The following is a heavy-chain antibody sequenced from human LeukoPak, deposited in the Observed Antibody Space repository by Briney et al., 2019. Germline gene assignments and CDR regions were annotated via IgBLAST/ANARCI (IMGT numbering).Heavy chain of an antibody. CDR2: ISNRGSTI. D-gene: IGHD3-22*01. J-gene: IGHJ4*02. Sequence: PGGSLRLSCAASGFTFSNYAMSWVRQAPGKGLEWVSYISNRGSTIHYADSVRGRFTISRDNAKKSLYLQMNSLRAEDTAVYYCARSADRSGYFREITLYYFDYWGQGTLVTVSS. CDR1: GFTFSNYA. V-gene: IGHV3-11*01. CDR3: ARSADRSGYFREITLYYFDY.